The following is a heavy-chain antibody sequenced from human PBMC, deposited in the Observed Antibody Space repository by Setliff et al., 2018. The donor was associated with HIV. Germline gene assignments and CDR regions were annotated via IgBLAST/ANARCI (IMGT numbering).Heavy chain of an antibody. Sequence: ASVKVSCKASGYTFTSYYMHWVRQAPGQGLEWMGWSNPNSGDTKYAQNFQGRVTMTRDTSVSTAYMELSRLTSDDTAVYYCATVDDVSQIYFDYWGQGTLVTVSS. CDR2: SNPNSGDT. V-gene: IGHV1-2*02. CDR3: ATVDDVSQIYFDY. J-gene: IGHJ4*02. D-gene: IGHD3-3*01. CDR1: GYTFTSYY.